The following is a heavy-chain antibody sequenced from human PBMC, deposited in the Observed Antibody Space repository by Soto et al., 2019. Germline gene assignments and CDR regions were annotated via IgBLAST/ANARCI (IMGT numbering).Heavy chain of an antibody. CDR2: IYYSGST. CDR1: GGSISSSSYY. V-gene: IGHV4-39*01. D-gene: IGHD2-15*01. Sequence: QLQLQESGPGLVKPSEALSPTCTVSGGSISSSSYYWGWIRQPPGKGLEWIGSIYYSGSTYYNPSLKSRVTIAVDTSKNQFSLKLSSVTAADTAVYYCARRQDCSGGSCYGVFGGFDPWGQGTLVTVSS. J-gene: IGHJ5*02. CDR3: ARRQDCSGGSCYGVFGGFDP.